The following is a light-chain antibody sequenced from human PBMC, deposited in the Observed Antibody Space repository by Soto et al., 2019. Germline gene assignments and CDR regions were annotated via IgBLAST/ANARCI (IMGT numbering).Light chain of an antibody. Sequence: EIVLTQSPATLSLSPGERATLSCRASQSVSTFLAWYQQKPGQAPRLLIYDASKRATGVPTRFSGSGSGTDFTLAICSLEPEDFAVYYCQQRSNWPLTFGGGTKVEIK. J-gene: IGKJ4*01. V-gene: IGKV3-11*01. CDR1: QSVSTF. CDR3: QQRSNWPLT. CDR2: DAS.